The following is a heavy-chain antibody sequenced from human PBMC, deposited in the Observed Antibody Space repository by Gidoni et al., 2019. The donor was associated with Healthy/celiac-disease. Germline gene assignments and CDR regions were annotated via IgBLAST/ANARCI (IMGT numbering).Heavy chain of an antibody. D-gene: IGHD2-21*02. V-gene: IGHV3-23*01. J-gene: IGHJ4*02. CDR2: ISGSGGST. Sequence: EVQLLESGGGLVQPGGSLRLSCAASGFTFSSYAMSWVRQAPGKGLEWVSAISGSGGSTYYADSVKGRFTISRDNSKNTLYLQMNSLRAEDTAVYYCAKDQEHIVVVTAIGTSFDYWGQGTLVTVSS. CDR3: AKDQEHIVVVTAIGTSFDY. CDR1: GFTFSSYA.